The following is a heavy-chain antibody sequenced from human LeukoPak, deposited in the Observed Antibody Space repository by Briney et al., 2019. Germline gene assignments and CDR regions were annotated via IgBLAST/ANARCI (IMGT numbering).Heavy chain of an antibody. D-gene: IGHD2-15*01. V-gene: IGHV6-1*01. CDR2: TYYRSKWYN. CDR3: ARSGGSCYWAGCYYYYYYMDV. CDR1: GDSVSSNSAA. Sequence: PSQTLSLTCAISGDSVSSNSAAWNWIRQSPSRGLEWLGRTYYRSKWYNDYAVSVKSRITINPDTSKNQFSLQLNSVTPEDTAVYYCARSGGSCYWAGCYYYYYYMDVWGKGTTVTVSS. J-gene: IGHJ6*03.